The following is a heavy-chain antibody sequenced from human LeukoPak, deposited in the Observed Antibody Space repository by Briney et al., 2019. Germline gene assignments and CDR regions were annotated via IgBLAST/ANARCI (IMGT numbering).Heavy chain of an antibody. CDR2: INHNGNVN. J-gene: IGHJ6*02. V-gene: IGHV3-7*03. D-gene: IGHD3-16*01. CDR3: ARGGGLDV. Sequence: GGSLRLSCAASRFTFSSYWMNWARQATGKGLEWVASINHNGNVNYYVDSVKGRFTISRDNAKNSLYLQMSNLRAEDTAVYFCARGGGLDVWGQGATVTVSS. CDR1: RFTFSSYW.